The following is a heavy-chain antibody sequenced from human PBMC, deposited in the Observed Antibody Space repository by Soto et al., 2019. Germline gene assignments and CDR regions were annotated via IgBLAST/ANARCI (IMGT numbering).Heavy chain of an antibody. D-gene: IGHD3-16*01. V-gene: IGHV3-23*01. Sequence: GGSLRLSCAASGFTFSSYAMSWVRQAPGKGLEWVSAISGSGGSTYYADSVKGRFTISRDNSKNTLYLQMNSLRAEDTAVYYCARRLPHYDYIWGAFDIWGQGTMVTVSS. CDR2: ISGSGGST. CDR3: ARRLPHYDYIWGAFDI. J-gene: IGHJ3*02. CDR1: GFTFSSYA.